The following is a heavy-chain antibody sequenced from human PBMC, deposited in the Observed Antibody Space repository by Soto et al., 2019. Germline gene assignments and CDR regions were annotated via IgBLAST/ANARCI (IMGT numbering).Heavy chain of an antibody. Sequence: SETLSLTCTVSGGSISPYYWSWIRQTPGKGLEWIAYIYYSGSTNYNPSLKSRVTISVDTSKNQCSLKLSSVTAVDTAVYYRARASYYSDSFGYFLDSWGQGTLVTVSS. CDR1: GGSISPYY. D-gene: IGHD3-22*01. CDR3: ARASYYSDSFGYFLDS. V-gene: IGHV4-59*01. CDR2: IYYSGST. J-gene: IGHJ4*02.